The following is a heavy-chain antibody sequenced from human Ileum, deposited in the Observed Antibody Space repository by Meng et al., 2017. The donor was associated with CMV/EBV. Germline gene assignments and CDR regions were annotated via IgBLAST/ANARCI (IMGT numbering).Heavy chain of an antibody. CDR3: ARDGFPDGGSSPNWFDP. V-gene: IGHV4-34*01. CDR2: INHSGST. J-gene: IGHJ5*02. CDR1: GGSFSDYY. D-gene: IGHD4-23*01. Sequence: YGGSFSDYYWNWIRQPPGKGLEWIGEINHSGSTHYNPSLKSRVTMSVDTPRNQFSLRLSSVTAADTAVYYCARDGFPDGGSSPNWFDPWGQGTLVTVSS.